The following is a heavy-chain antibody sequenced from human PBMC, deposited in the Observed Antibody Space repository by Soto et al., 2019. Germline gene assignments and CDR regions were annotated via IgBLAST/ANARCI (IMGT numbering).Heavy chain of an antibody. CDR3: TRDPRNYYDSIGSANWFDP. D-gene: IGHD3-22*01. V-gene: IGHV3-73*01. J-gene: IGHJ5*02. CDR2: IRSKTNSYAT. CDR1: GFTFSGSA. Sequence: VGSLRLSCAASGFTFSGSAMHWVRQASGKGLEWVGRIRSKTNSYATAYAASVKGRFTISRDDSKDTAYLQMNSLKAEDTAVYYCTRDPRNYYDSIGSANWFDPWGQGTLVTVSS.